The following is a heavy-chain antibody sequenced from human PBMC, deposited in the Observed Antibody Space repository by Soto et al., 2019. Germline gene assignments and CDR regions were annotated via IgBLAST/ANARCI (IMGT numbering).Heavy chain of an antibody. CDR3: ARVTTVVTPVDYYYYGMDV. V-gene: IGHV5-51*01. J-gene: IGHJ6*02. D-gene: IGHD4-17*01. Sequence: GASLKISCKGSGYSFTSYWIGWVRQMPGKGLEWMGIIYPDDSDTRYSPSFQGQVTISADKSISTAYLQWSSLKASDTAMYYCARVTTVVTPVDYYYYGMDVWGQGTTVTVSS. CDR2: IYPDDSDT. CDR1: GYSFTSYW.